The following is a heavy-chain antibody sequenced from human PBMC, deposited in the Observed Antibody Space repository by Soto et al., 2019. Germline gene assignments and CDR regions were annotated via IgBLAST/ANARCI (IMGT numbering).Heavy chain of an antibody. CDR2: ISAYNGNT. CDR1: GYTFTSYG. D-gene: IGHD2-15*01. V-gene: IGHV1-18*01. CDR3: ARDRTLYCSGGSCYLGY. Sequence: QVQLVQSGAEVKKPGASVKVSCKASGYTFTSYGIIWVRQAPGQGLEWMGWISAYNGNTNYAQKLQGRVTMTTDTSTSTAYMELRSLRSDDTAVYYCARDRTLYCSGGSCYLGYWGQGTLVTVSS. J-gene: IGHJ4*02.